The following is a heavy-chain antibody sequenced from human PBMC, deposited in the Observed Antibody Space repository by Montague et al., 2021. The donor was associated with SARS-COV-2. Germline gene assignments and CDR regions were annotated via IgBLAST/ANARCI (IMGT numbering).Heavy chain of an antibody. CDR2: IYYSGST. Sequence: SETLSLTCAVSGGSINSYYWSWIRQPPGKGLEWIGYIYYSGSTNYNPSLKSRVTIPVDTSKNQFSLKLSSVTAADTAVYYCARVGVGTMVRGVIPAYYYYGMDVWGQGTTVTVSS. CDR3: ARVGVGTMVRGVIPAYYYYGMDV. CDR1: GGSINSYY. V-gene: IGHV4-59*08. J-gene: IGHJ6*02. D-gene: IGHD3-10*01.